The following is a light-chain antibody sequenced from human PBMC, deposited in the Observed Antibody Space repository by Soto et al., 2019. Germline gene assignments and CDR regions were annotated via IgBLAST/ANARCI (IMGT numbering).Light chain of an antibody. CDR3: QQYNTYWT. Sequence: DIQMTQSPSTLSASVGDRVTITCRASQSISHWLAWYQQKPGKAPKLLIFKASILKNGVPSRFSGSGSGTEFTLSISSLQPDDFATYYCQQYNTYWTFGQGTKGEIK. V-gene: IGKV1-5*03. CDR1: QSISHW. J-gene: IGKJ1*01. CDR2: KAS.